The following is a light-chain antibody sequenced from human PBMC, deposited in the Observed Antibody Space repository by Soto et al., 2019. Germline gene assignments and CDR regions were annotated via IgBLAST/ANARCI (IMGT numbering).Light chain of an antibody. CDR3: QQYNTYPLT. CDR2: KAS. J-gene: IGKJ4*01. CDR1: QTIGSW. V-gene: IGKV1-5*03. Sequence: IQMTQSPATLSASVGDRVTITCRATQTIGSWVAWYQQKPGKVPKPLIFKASTLESGVPSRFSGYGSGTEFTLTISGLQPDDFATYYCQQYNTYPLTFGGGTKVDIK.